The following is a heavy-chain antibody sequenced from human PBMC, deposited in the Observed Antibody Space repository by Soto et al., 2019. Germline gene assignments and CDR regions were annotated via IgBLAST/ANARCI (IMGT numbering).Heavy chain of an antibody. Sequence: GGSLRLSCAASGFTFNGYWMTWARQAPGKGLEWVANIRHDGTEKHYVGSVKGRFTISRDDAKNSLYLQMNSLRAEDTAVYYCTRGVNNHRYWGQGTLVTVSS. CDR2: IRHDGTEK. CDR1: GFTFNGYW. V-gene: IGHV3-7*05. CDR3: TRGVNNHRY. D-gene: IGHD1-1*01. J-gene: IGHJ4*02.